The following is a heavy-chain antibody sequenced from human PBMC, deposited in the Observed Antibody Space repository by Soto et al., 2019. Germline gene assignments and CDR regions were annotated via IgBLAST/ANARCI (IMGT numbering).Heavy chain of an antibody. J-gene: IGHJ5*02. Sequence: SETLSLTCTVSGGSISSSSYYWGWIRQPPGKGLEWIGSINYSGSTYYNPSLKSRVTISVDTSKNQFSLKLSSVTAADTAVYYCAGYCSGGSCYGYKWFDPWGQAPLVTVSS. CDR1: GGSISSSSYY. CDR2: INYSGST. D-gene: IGHD2-15*01. CDR3: AGYCSGGSCYGYKWFDP. V-gene: IGHV4-39*07.